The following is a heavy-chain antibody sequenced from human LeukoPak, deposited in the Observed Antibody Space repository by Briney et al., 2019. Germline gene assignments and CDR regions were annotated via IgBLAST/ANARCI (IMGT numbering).Heavy chain of an antibody. CDR3: ARYYDSSGYYYSTPYYFDY. J-gene: IGHJ4*02. CDR2: ISAYNGNT. CDR1: GHTFTSYG. D-gene: IGHD3-22*01. Sequence: ASVKVSCKASGHTFTSYGISWVRQAPGQGLEWMGWISAYNGNTNYAQKLQGRVTMTTDTSTSTAYMELRSLRSDDTAVYYCARYYDSSGYYYSTPYYFDYWGQGTLVTVSS. V-gene: IGHV1-18*01.